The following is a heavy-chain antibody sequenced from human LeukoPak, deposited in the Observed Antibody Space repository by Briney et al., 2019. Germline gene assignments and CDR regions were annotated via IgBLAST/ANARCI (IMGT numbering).Heavy chain of an antibody. CDR2: ITSSSTYI. CDR3: ARDSYSGGYGPYYYYYMDV. CDR1: GFMFDDYS. J-gene: IGHJ6*03. V-gene: IGHV3-21*01. D-gene: IGHD1-26*01. Sequence: GGSLRLSCAASGFMFDDYSMHWVRQAPGKGLEWVSSITSSSTYIYYADLVKGRFTISRDNAENSLYLQMNSLRDEDTAVYYCARDSYSGGYGPYYYYYMDVWGKGTTVTISS.